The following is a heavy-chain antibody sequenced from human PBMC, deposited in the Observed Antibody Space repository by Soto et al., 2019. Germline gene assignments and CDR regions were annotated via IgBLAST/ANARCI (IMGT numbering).Heavy chain of an antibody. Sequence: GGSLRLSCAASGFTFSDYWMTWVRQAPGKGLEWVANIKKDGTEKYYVDSVKGRFSISRDNAKTSLYLQMNSLRAEDTAVYYCARDSLAVAGGNFFDFWGQGTLVTVSS. V-gene: IGHV3-7*01. J-gene: IGHJ4*02. CDR2: IKKDGTEK. D-gene: IGHD6-19*01. CDR3: ARDSLAVAGGNFFDF. CDR1: GFTFSDYW.